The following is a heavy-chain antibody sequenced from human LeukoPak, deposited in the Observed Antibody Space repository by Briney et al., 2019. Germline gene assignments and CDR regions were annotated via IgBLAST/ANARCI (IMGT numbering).Heavy chain of an antibody. D-gene: IGHD3-10*01. CDR2: IYYSGST. CDR3: ARMVQRNWFDP. Sequence: SETLSLTCTVSGGSISSYYWSWIRQPPGKGLEWIGYIYYSGSTNYNPSLRSRVTISVDTSKNQFSLKLSSVTAADTAVYYCARMVQRNWFDPWGQGTLVTVSS. CDR1: GGSISSYY. V-gene: IGHV4-59*01. J-gene: IGHJ5*02.